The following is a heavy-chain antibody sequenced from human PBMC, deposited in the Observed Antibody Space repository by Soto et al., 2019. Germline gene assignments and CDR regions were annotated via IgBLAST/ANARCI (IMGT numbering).Heavy chain of an antibody. D-gene: IGHD3-10*01. V-gene: IGHV4-34*01. Sequence: QVQLQQWGAGLLKPSETLSLTCAVYGGSFSGYYWSWIRQPPGKGLEWIGEINHSGSTNYNPSLKSRVTISVDTSTNQSSRKLSSVTAADTAVDYCERGDYGSGRANFDYWGQGTLVTVSS. CDR2: INHSGST. J-gene: IGHJ4*02. CDR3: ERGDYGSGRANFDY. CDR1: GGSFSGYY.